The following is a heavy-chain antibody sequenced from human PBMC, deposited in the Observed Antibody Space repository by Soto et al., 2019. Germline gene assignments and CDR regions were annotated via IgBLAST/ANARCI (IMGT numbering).Heavy chain of an antibody. J-gene: IGHJ4*02. CDR3: AKRGGHDGWGAFES. CDR2: IGTTGVTV. CDR1: GFSFGTCA. Sequence: EVQLLESGGGLVQPGGSLRLSCAASGFSFGTCAMNWVSQAPGKGLEWVSSIGTTGVTVDYADSVKGRLTNSRDNSKNTSYLQMNSLRGEDTAMYYCAKRGGHDGWGAFESWGQGTLVTVSS. D-gene: IGHD5-12*01. V-gene: IGHV3-23*01.